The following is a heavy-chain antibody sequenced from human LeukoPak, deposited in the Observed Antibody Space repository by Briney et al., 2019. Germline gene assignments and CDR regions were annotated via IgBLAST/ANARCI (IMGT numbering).Heavy chain of an antibody. V-gene: IGHV3-7*01. Sequence: GGSLRLACATSGFSIKNYWMAWVRQAPGKGLEWVAHIKEDGTQTYYADSVTGRFTISKADAQNSLYLQMDSLRAEDTAVYYCVRGGWELDYWGQGTLVTVSS. CDR1: GFSIKNYW. CDR2: IKEDGTQT. J-gene: IGHJ4*02. D-gene: IGHD4-23*01. CDR3: VRGGWELDY.